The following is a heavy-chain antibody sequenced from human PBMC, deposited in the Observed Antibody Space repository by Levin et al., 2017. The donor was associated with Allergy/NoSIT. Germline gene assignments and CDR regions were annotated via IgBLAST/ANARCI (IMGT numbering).Heavy chain of an antibody. Sequence: GALRLSCAASGFTFSSYWMSWVRQAPGKGLEWVANIKQDGSEKYYVDSVKGRFTISRDNAKNSLYMQMNSLRAEDTAVYYCARDYPDREHDYGDWVDYWGQGTLVTVSS. V-gene: IGHV3-7*01. CDR2: IKQDGSEK. CDR1: GFTFSSYW. CDR3: ARDYPDREHDYGDWVDY. D-gene: IGHD4-17*01. J-gene: IGHJ4*02.